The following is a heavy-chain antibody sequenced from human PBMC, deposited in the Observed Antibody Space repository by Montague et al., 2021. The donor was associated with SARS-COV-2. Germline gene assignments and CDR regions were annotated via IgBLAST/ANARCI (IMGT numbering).Heavy chain of an antibody. CDR1: GFTFSSYD. V-gene: IGHV3-33*08. Sequence: SLRLSCAASGFTFSSYDMHWVRQAPGKGLEWVAVIWYDGSNQYYGDSVKGRFTISRDNSKNTLYLQMNSLRAEDKAVYYCAREYSAPRWFGEYNRYGMDVWGQGTTVTVSS. J-gene: IGHJ6*02. D-gene: IGHD3-10*01. CDR3: AREYSAPRWFGEYNRYGMDV. CDR2: IWYDGSNQ.